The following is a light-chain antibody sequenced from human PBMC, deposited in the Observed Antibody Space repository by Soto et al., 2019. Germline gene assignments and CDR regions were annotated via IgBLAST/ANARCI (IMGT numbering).Light chain of an antibody. J-gene: IGKJ1*01. CDR3: KQYNRFSRT. V-gene: IGKV1-5*03. Sequence: DIQMTQSPSTLSASVGERDTIICRASQSINRWLAWYQQKPGKAPKLLIYSASVLQGGVQPRFSGSGSGTEFTLTISRQQPDDFAAFFCKQYNRFSRTFGQGTKVVI. CDR1: QSINRW. CDR2: SAS.